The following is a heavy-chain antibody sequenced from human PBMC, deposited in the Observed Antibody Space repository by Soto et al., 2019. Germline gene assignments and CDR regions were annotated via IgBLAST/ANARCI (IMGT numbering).Heavy chain of an antibody. CDR1: GGTFSSFS. J-gene: IGHJ5*02. CDR2: IIPIFGTP. V-gene: IGHV1-69*13. Sequence: SVKVSCKASGGTFSSFSISWVRQAPGRGLEWMGGIIPIFGTPNYAQKFQGRLTITADESTSTAYMELSSLKSEDTALYYCTRDPGYSGYDLRGNWSDPWGQGTLVTVSS. CDR3: TRDPGYSGYDLRGNWSDP. D-gene: IGHD5-12*01.